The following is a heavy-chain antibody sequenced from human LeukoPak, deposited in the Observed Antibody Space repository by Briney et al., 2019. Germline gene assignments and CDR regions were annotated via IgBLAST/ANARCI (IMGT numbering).Heavy chain of an antibody. J-gene: IGHJ4*02. Sequence: SVKVSCKASGGTLSSYAISWVRQAPGQGLEWMGGIIPIFGTANYAQKFQGRVTITTDESTSTAYMELSSLRSEDTAVYYCARALGYYDSSGYSPYYFDYWGQGTLVTVSS. CDR1: GGTLSSYA. CDR2: IIPIFGTA. D-gene: IGHD3-22*01. CDR3: ARALGYYDSSGYSPYYFDY. V-gene: IGHV1-69*05.